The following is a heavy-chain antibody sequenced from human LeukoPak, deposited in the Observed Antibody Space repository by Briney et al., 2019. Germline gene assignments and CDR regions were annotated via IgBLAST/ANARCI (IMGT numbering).Heavy chain of an antibody. CDR1: GFTFSSYW. CDR2: IKQDGSEK. D-gene: IGHD1-26*01. J-gene: IGHJ3*02. Sequence: PGGSLRLSCAASGFTFSSYWMSWVRQAPGKGLEWVANIKQDGSEKYYVDSVKGRFTISRDNAKNSLYLQMNSLRAEDTAVYYCARDRAWELTRAFDIWGQGTMVTVSS. V-gene: IGHV3-7*01. CDR3: ARDRAWELTRAFDI.